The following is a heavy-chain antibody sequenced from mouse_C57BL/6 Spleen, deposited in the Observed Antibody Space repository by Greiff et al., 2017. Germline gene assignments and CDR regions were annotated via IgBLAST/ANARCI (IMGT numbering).Heavy chain of an antibody. D-gene: IGHD1-1*01. CDR1: GFTFSDYY. J-gene: IGHJ4*01. CDR3: ARVGLWAMDY. Sequence: EVKLVESEGGLVQPGSSMKLSCTASGFTFSDYYMAWVRQVPEKGLEWVANINYDGSSTYYLDSLKSRFIISRDNAKNILYLQMSSLKSEDTATYYCARVGLWAMDYWGQGTSVTVSS. CDR2: INYDGSST. V-gene: IGHV5-16*01.